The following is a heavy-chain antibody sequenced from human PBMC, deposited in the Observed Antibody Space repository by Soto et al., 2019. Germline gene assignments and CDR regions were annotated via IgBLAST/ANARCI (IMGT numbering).Heavy chain of an antibody. CDR2: IDPSDSYT. CDR1: GYRFTGYW. V-gene: IGHV5-10-1*01. Sequence: PGESLKISCKGSGYRFTGYWISWVRQLPGKGLEWMGSIDPSDSYTRYSPSFQGHVTLSADKSINTAYLQWSSLKASDTAIYYCARQSGNYNPSLDYWGQGTLVTVSS. D-gene: IGHD1-26*01. CDR3: ARQSGNYNPSLDY. J-gene: IGHJ4*02.